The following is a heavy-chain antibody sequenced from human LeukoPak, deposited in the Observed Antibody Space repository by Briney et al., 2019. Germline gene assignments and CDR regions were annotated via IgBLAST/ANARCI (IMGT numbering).Heavy chain of an antibody. J-gene: IGHJ5*02. D-gene: IGHD6-19*01. CDR1: GGSISSYY. Sequence: SETLSLTCTVSGGSISSYYWSWIRQPPGKGLEWIGSIYYSGSTYYNPSLKSRVTISVDTSKNQFSLKLSSVTAADTAVYYCAREGFSGWINWFDPWGQGTLVTVSS. V-gene: IGHV4-39*07. CDR2: IYYSGST. CDR3: AREGFSGWINWFDP.